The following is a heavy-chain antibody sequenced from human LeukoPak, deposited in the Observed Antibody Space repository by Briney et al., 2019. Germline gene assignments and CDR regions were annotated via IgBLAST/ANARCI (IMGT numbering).Heavy chain of an antibody. V-gene: IGHV1-18*01. CDR2: ISAYNGNT. Sequence: ASVEVSCKASGYTFTSYGISWVRQAPGQGLEWMGWISAYNGNTNYAQKLQGRVTMTTDTSTSTAYMELRSLRSDDTAVYYCARRHSGSYNNWFDPWGQGTLVTVSS. CDR1: GYTFTSYG. J-gene: IGHJ5*02. CDR3: ARRHSGSYNNWFDP. D-gene: IGHD1-26*01.